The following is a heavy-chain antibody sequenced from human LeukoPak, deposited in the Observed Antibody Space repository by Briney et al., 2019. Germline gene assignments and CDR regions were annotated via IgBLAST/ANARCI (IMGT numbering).Heavy chain of an antibody. Sequence: PGGSLRLSCVVSGLTFSSFSTYSMNWVRQAPGKGLEWVSSISSSSSYIYYADSVKGRFTISRDNAKNSLYLQMNSLRAEDTAVYYCAREDGSGSYYSNWGQGTLVTVSS. V-gene: IGHV3-21*01. CDR1: GLTFSSFSTYS. D-gene: IGHD3-10*01. J-gene: IGHJ4*02. CDR2: ISSSSSYI. CDR3: AREDGSGSYYSN.